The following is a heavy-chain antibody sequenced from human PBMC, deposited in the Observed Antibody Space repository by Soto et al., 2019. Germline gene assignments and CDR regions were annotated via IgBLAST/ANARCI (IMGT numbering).Heavy chain of an antibody. D-gene: IGHD3-3*01. CDR3: ARDSYDFWSGYYSYYYYGMDV. J-gene: IGHJ6*02. Sequence: EVQLVESGGGLVKPGGSLRLSCAASGFTFSSYSMNWVRQAPGKGLGWVSSISSSSSYIYYADSVKGRFTISRDNAKNSLYLQMNSLRAEDTAVYYCARDSYDFWSGYYSYYYYGMDVWGQGTTVTVSS. CDR2: ISSSSSYI. CDR1: GFTFSSYS. V-gene: IGHV3-21*01.